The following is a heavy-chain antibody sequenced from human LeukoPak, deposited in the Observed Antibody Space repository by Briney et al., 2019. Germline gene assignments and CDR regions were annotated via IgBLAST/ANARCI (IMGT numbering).Heavy chain of an antibody. Sequence: SETLSLTCTVSGYSISSGYYWGWIRQPPGKGLEWIGRIYTSGSTNYNPSLKSRVTMSVDTSKNQFSLKLSSVTAADTAVYYCARDFTDYYYMDVWGKGTTVTISS. D-gene: IGHD2-8*02. CDR2: IYTSGST. J-gene: IGHJ6*03. V-gene: IGHV4-38-2*02. CDR1: GYSISSGYY. CDR3: ARDFTDYYYMDV.